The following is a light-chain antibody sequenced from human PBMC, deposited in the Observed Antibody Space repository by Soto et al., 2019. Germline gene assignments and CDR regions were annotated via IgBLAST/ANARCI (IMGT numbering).Light chain of an antibody. CDR3: QQRHMWPIT. V-gene: IGKV3-11*01. CDR2: DAY. J-gene: IGKJ1*01. CDR1: QSFRGL. Sequence: EVVLTRSPVTLSLSPGERATLSFRASQSFRGLLAWYQQKPGQAPRLLIYDAYNRATGIPPRFSGSGSGTDFTLTISSLEPEDSAVYYCQQRHMWPITFGQGTKVDIK.